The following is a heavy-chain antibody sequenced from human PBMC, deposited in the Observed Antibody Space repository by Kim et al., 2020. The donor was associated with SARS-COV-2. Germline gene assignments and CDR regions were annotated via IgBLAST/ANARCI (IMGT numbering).Heavy chain of an antibody. J-gene: IGHJ5*01. V-gene: IGHV4-39*01. CDR1: GGSISSSSYY. CDR3: ARRERVFGVVTNKNWF. D-gene: IGHD3-3*01. CDR2: IYYSGST. Sequence: SETLSLTCTVSGGSISSSSYYWGWIRQSPGKGLEWIGSIYYSGSTYYNPSLKSRVTISVDTSKNQFSLKLSSVTAADTAVYYCARRERVFGVVTNKNWF.